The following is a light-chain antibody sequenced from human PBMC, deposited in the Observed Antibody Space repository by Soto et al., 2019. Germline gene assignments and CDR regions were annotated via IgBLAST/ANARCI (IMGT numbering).Light chain of an antibody. CDR1: SSGVGAYNH. Sequence: QSALTQPASVSGSPGQSITISCTGSSSGVGAYNHVSWYQHCPGKAPKLMIYEVSNRPSRVSNRFSGSKSGNTASLTISGLQAEDEADYYCSSYTRSSTSYVFGTGTKLTVL. J-gene: IGLJ1*01. CDR2: EVS. CDR3: SSYTRSSTSYV. V-gene: IGLV2-14*01.